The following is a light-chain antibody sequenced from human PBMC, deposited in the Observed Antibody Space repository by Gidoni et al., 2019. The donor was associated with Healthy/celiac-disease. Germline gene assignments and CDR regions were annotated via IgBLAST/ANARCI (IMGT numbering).Light chain of an antibody. J-gene: IGKJ1*01. CDR1: QSVSST. Sequence: EIVMTQSPATLSVSPGERATLSCRASQSVSSTLAWYQQKPGQAPRLPISGASTRATGIPARFSGSGSGTEFTLTISSLQSEDFAVYYCQQYNNWPRTFGQGPKVEIK. V-gene: IGKV3-15*01. CDR3: QQYNNWPRT. CDR2: GAS.